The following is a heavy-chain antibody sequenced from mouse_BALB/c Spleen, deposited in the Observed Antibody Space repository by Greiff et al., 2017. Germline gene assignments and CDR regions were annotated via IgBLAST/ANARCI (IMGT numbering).Heavy chain of an antibody. J-gene: IGHJ4*01. Sequence: EVQLMESGGGLVQPGGSRKLSCAASGFTFSSFGMHWVRQAPEKGLEWVAYISSGSSTIYYADTVKGRFTISRDNPKNTLFLQMTSLRSEDTAMYYCARGGYYRYDEDAMDYWGQGTSVTVSS. CDR3: ARGGYYRYDEDAMDY. V-gene: IGHV5-17*02. CDR2: ISSGSSTI. D-gene: IGHD2-14*01. CDR1: GFTFSSFG.